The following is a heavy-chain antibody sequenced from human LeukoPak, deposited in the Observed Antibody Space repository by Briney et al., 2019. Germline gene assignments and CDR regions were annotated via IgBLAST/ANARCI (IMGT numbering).Heavy chain of an antibody. CDR1: GFTFSSYS. CDR3: AKGDYFGSGFDY. J-gene: IGHJ4*02. CDR2: VFYDGSNQ. D-gene: IGHD3-10*01. V-gene: IGHV3-30*02. Sequence: TGGSLRLSCAASGFTFSSYSMKWVRQVPGKGLEWVAFVFYDGSNQYYADSVKGRFTISRDNSKYTLYLQMNSLRVEDTAVYYCAKGDYFGSGFDYWGQGTLVIVST.